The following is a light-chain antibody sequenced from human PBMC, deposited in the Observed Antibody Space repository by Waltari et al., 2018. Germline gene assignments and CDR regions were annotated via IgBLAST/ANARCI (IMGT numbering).Light chain of an antibody. J-gene: IGLJ2*01. V-gene: IGLV1-40*01. CDR2: GNA. CDR1: NSNIGAGYD. Sequence: QSVLTQPPSVSAAPGQRVTISCTGSNSNIGAGYDVHWYQQLPGIAPKLLIYGNAIRPSGGPVRFSGSKSGTSASLAITGLQAEDEAVYYCQSYDSSLSGVVFGGGTKLTVL. CDR3: QSYDSSLSGVV.